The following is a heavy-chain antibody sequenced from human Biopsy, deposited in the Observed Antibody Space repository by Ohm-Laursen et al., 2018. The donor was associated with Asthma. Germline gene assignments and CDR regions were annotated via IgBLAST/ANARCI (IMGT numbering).Heavy chain of an antibody. CDR3: ARGDSSNWSHYYFDY. J-gene: IGHJ4*02. CDR1: AFAVSRDY. V-gene: IGHV3-53*01. CDR2: IYSGGTS. Sequence: SLGLCCAASAFAVSRDYMFRVRQAPGKGRDWVSGIYSGGTSHTADSVRVRFTISRDYSKNTLYLKMHSLRAEDTAVYYCARGDSSNWSHYYFDYWGQGTLVTVSS. D-gene: IGHD3-22*01.